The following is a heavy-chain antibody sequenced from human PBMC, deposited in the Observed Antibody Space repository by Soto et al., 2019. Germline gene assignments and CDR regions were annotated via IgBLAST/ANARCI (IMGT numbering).Heavy chain of an antibody. V-gene: IGHV1-2*04. CDR3: ARDRDLYSGSYPRLDSDY. CDR2: IDPNRGVS. J-gene: IGHJ4*02. CDR1: GYTFTGYY. D-gene: IGHD1-26*01. Sequence: QVQLVQSGAEVETPAASVKVSCKASGYTFTGYYIHWVRQAPGQGLEWMGWIDPNRGVSYSAQKFQDWVTMTRDTSINTVYMAMSRLRSDDPAVYYCARDRDLYSGSYPRLDSDYWGQGTLVTVSS.